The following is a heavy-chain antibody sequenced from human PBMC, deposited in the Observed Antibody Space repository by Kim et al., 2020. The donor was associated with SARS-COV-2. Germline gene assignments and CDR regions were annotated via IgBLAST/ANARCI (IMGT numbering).Heavy chain of an antibody. V-gene: IGHV3-30*18. Sequence: GGSLRLSCAASGFTFSSYGMHWVRQAPGKGLEWVAVISYDGSNKYYADSVKGRFTISRDNSKNTLYLQMNSLRAEDTALYYCAKGEVYYMDVWGKGTTVTVSS. CDR2: ISYDGSNK. J-gene: IGHJ6*03. CDR1: GFTFSSYG. D-gene: IGHD1-26*01. CDR3: AKGEVYYMDV.